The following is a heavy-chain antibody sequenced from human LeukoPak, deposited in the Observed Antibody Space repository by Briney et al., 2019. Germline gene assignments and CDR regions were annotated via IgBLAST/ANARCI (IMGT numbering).Heavy chain of an antibody. CDR3: ARDEGIAVALDY. CDR1: GFTFSSYS. J-gene: IGHJ4*02. V-gene: IGHV3-21*01. Sequence: KSGGSLRLSCAASGFTFSSYSMNSVRQAPGKGLEWVSSISSSSSYIYYADSVKGRFTISRDNAKNSLYLQMNSLRAEDTAVYYCARDEGIAVALDYWGQGTLVTVSS. CDR2: ISSSSSYI. D-gene: IGHD6-19*01.